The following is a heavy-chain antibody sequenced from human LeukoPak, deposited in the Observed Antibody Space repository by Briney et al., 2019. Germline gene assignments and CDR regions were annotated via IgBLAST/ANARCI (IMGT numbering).Heavy chain of an antibody. CDR3: ARRLGGTSTGFDY. CDR1: GGSISSYY. CDR2: IHYSGST. D-gene: IGHD2-2*01. Sequence: PSETLSLTCTVSGGSISSYYWGWIRQPPGKGLEWIGSIHYSGSTTYNPSLKSRVTISVDTSKNQFSLKLSSVTAADTAVYYCARRLGGTSTGFDYWGQGTLVTVSS. V-gene: IGHV4-59*08. J-gene: IGHJ4*02.